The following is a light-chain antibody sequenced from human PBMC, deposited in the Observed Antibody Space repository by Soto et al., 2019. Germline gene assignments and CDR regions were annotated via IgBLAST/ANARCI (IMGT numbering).Light chain of an antibody. CDR1: QIIGSW. CDR3: QQANSFPFT. J-gene: IGKJ3*01. CDR2: AAS. V-gene: IGKV1-12*02. Sequence: DIQMTQSPSSVSASIGDRVTITCRASQIIGSWLAWYQQKPGKAPTLLIYAASSLKSGVPSRFSGSGSGTDFTLTITSLQAEDSATYYCQQANSFPFTFGPGTKVDIK.